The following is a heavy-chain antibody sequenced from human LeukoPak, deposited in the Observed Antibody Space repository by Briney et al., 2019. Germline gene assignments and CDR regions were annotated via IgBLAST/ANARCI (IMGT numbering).Heavy chain of an antibody. D-gene: IGHD4-23*01. V-gene: IGHV4-38-2*02. CDR2: VNHIGST. Sequence: SETLSLTCTVSGYSLSSGYYWGWIRQPPGKGLEWIGEVNHIGSTNYNPSLKSRVIVSVDTSKNQFSLKLSSVTAADTAVYYCASFTYGGNAALDYWGQGTLVTVSS. CDR1: GYSLSSGYY. J-gene: IGHJ4*02. CDR3: ASFTYGGNAALDY.